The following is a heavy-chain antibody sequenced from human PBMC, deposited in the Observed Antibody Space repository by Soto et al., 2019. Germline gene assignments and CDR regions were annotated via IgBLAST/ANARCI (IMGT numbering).Heavy chain of an antibody. CDR3: AREMATTRPFDY. Sequence: GGSLRLSCAASGFTFSSYAMHWVRQAPGKGLEWVAVISYDGSNKYYADSVKGRFTISRDNSKNTLYLQMNSLRAEDTAVYYCAREMATTRPFDYWGQGTLVTVSS. J-gene: IGHJ4*02. D-gene: IGHD1-1*01. V-gene: IGHV3-30-3*01. CDR2: ISYDGSNK. CDR1: GFTFSSYA.